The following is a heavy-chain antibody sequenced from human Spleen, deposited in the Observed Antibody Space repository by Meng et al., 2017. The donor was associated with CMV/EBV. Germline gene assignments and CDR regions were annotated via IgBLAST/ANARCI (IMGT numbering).Heavy chain of an antibody. V-gene: IGHV3-11*01. D-gene: IGHD1-26*01. J-gene: IGHJ4*02. CDR2: ISSSGSTI. CDR1: GFTFSDYY. Sequence: GGSLRLSCAASGFTFSDYYMSWIRQAPGKGLEWVSYISSSGSTIYYADSVKGRFTISRDNSKNTLYLQMNSLRAEDTAVYYCAKGGRFGGSYKGYFDYWGQGTLVTVSS. CDR3: AKGGRFGGSYKGYFDY.